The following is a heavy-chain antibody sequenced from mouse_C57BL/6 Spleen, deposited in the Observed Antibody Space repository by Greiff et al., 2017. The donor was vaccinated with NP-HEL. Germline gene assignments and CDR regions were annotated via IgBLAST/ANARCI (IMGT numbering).Heavy chain of an antibody. CDR2: IHPNSGST. CDR1: GYTFTSYW. J-gene: IGHJ1*03. CDR3: ARVGITTDWYFEV. Sequence: VQLQQPGAELVKPGASVKLSCKASGYTFTSYWMHWVKQRPGQGLEWIGMIHPNSGSTNYNEKFKSKATMTVDKSASTAYMQLSSLTSEDSAVYYCARVGITTDWYFEVWGTGTTVTVSS. D-gene: IGHD1-1*01. V-gene: IGHV1-64*01.